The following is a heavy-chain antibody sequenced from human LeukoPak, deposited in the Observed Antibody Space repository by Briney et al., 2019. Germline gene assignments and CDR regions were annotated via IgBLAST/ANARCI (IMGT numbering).Heavy chain of an antibody. CDR3: ARVLWELLSLPFDY. CDR1: GYTFTGYY. Sequence: ASVKVPCKASGYTFTGYYMHWLRQAPGQGLEWMGWINPNSGGTTYAQKCQGRVTMPRDTSISAAYMELSRLGSDGTAVYYCARVLWELLSLPFDYWGQGILVTVSS. D-gene: IGHD1-26*01. CDR2: INPNSGGT. V-gene: IGHV1-2*02. J-gene: IGHJ4*02.